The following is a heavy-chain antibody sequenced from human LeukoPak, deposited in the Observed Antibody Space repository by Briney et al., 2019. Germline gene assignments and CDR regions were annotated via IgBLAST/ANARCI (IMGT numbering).Heavy chain of an antibody. CDR3: ARGGNYGDY. D-gene: IGHD1-26*01. J-gene: IGHJ4*02. V-gene: IGHV4-59*01. CDR1: GGAISSYY. CDR2: VSYTGDA. Sequence: SETLSLTCTVPGGAISSYYWSWIRQPPGKGLEWIGYVSYTGDASQNPSLRGRVTMSVDTSNNQVSLELSSVTAADTAVYYCARGGNYGDYGGQETLATVSS.